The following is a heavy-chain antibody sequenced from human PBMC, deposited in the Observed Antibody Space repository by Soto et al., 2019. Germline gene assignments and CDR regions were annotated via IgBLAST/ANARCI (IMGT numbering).Heavy chain of an antibody. CDR3: STDQEYSSGWLLFDY. CDR2: IKSKTDGGTA. J-gene: IGHJ4*02. D-gene: IGHD6-19*01. CDR1: GFTFTNAW. V-gene: IGHV3-15*07. Sequence: EVQLVESGGGLVKPGGSLRLSCAASGFTFTNAWMNWVRQAPGKGLEWVGRIKSKTDGGTADYAAPVKGRFTISRDDSKNTVYPQMNSLKTEDTAVYYCSTDQEYSSGWLLFDYWGQGTLVTVSS.